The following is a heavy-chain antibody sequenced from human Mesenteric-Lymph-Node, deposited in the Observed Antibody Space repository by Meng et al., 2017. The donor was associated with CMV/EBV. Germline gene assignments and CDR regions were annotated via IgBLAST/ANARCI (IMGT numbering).Heavy chain of an antibody. CDR2: GYNTRCT. J-gene: IGHJ5*02. V-gene: IGHV4-39*01. Sequence: PHLRELGPGQAQPQEPRAPLGVSFRVSSCTFYYWGWTRQPPGRGLGFVGIGYNTRCTDDSPSLKSRVTVVADTSKNQFSLRQTAVTAADTAVYYCARRFPSWQSQRLDPFGAWGQGTLVTVSS. D-gene: IGHD6-19*01. CDR3: ARRFPSWQSQRLDPFGA. CDR1: RVSSCTFYY.